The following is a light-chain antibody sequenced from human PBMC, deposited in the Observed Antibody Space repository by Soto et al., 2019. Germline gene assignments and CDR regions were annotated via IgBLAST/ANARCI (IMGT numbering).Light chain of an antibody. CDR2: DVS. V-gene: IGLV2-11*01. Sequence: QSALTQPRSVSGSPGQSVTISCSGPSRDFGADNHVAWYQQYPDKAPEVMIYDVSQRPSGVPARFSGSKSGNTASLTISGLQAEVEADYYCCSYGGSVIFGGGTKLTVL. CDR3: CSYGGSVI. J-gene: IGLJ2*01. CDR1: SRDFGADNH.